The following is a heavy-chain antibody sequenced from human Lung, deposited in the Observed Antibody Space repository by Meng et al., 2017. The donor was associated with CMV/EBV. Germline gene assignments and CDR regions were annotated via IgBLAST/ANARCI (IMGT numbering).Heavy chain of an antibody. D-gene: IGHD6-13*01. V-gene: IGHV4-34*01. CDR2: INHSGST. CDR3: ATIAAAERNGKDV. Sequence: SETLSLTCAVYGGSFSGYYWGWIRQPPGKGLEWIGEINHSGSTNYNPSLKSRVTISVDTSKNQFSLKLSSVTAADTAVYYCATIAAAERNGKDVWGQGTTVTVSS. J-gene: IGHJ6*02. CDR1: GGSFSGYY.